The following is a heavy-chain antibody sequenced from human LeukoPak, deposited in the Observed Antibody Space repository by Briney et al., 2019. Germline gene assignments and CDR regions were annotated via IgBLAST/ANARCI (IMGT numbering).Heavy chain of an antibody. CDR1: GYTFTSYG. CDR2: ISAYNGNT. D-gene: IGHD3-10*01. Sequence: GASVNVSCKASGYTFTSYGISWVRQAPGQGLEWMGWISAYNGNTNYAQKLQGRVTMTTDTSTSTAYMELRSLRSDDTAVYYCARRPASGSFNWFDPWGQGTLVTVSS. V-gene: IGHV1-18*01. J-gene: IGHJ5*02. CDR3: ARRPASGSFNWFDP.